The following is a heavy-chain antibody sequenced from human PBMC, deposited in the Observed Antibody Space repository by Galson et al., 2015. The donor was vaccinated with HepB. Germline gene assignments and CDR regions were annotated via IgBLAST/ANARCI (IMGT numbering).Heavy chain of an antibody. CDR2: ISGSGGGT. J-gene: IGHJ3*02. CDR3: AKDYYYASGSYYNEGAFDI. V-gene: IGHV3-23*01. D-gene: IGHD3-10*01. Sequence: SLRLSCAASRFTFSSYAMSWVRQAPGKGLEWVSGISGSGGGTNYADSVKGRFTISRDNSKNTLYLQMNSLRAEDTAVYYCAKDYYYASGSYYNEGAFDIWGQGTMVTVSS. CDR1: RFTFSSYA.